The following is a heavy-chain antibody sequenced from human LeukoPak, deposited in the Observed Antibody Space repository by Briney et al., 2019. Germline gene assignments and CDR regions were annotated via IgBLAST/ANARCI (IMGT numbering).Heavy chain of an antibody. J-gene: IGHJ6*03. V-gene: IGHV6-1*01. CDR3: ARQHPYDDYYYYMDV. CDR1: GDSVSSNSAA. CDR2: TYYRSKWYN. Sequence: SQTLSLTCAISGDSVSSNSAAWNWIRQSPSRGLEWLGRTYYRSKWYNDYAVSVKSRITINPDTSKNQFSLKLSSVTAADTAVYYCARQHPYDDYYYYMDVWGKGTTVTISS. D-gene: IGHD3-3*01.